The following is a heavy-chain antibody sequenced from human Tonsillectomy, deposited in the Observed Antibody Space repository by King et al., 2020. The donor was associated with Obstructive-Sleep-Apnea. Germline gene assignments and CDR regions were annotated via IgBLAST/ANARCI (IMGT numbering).Heavy chain of an antibody. Sequence: LVESGGGLVQPGGSLRLSCAASGFTVSSNYMSWVRQAPGKGLEWVSVIYSGGSTYYADSVKGRFTISRDNSKNTLYLQMNSLRAEDTAVYYCERDPSPALLWFGGDYYGMDVWGQGTTVTVSS. J-gene: IGHJ6*02. CDR1: GFTVSSNY. CDR2: IYSGGST. D-gene: IGHD3-10*01. V-gene: IGHV3-66*01. CDR3: ERDPSPALLWFGGDYYGMDV.